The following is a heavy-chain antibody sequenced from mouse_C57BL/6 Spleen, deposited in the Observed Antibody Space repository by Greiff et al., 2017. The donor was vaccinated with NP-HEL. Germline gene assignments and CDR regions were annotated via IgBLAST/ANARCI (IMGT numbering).Heavy chain of an antibody. V-gene: IGHV1-82*01. CDR2: IYPGDGDT. D-gene: IGHD1-1*01. CDR1: GYAFSSSW. CDR3: ARLRYYGNTYYYAMDY. J-gene: IGHJ4*01. Sequence: QVQLQQSGPELVKPGASVKLSCTASGYAFSSSWMNWVKQRPGKGLEWIGRIYPGDGDTNYNGKFKGKATLTADKSSSTVYMQLSSLTSEYSAVYFCARLRYYGNTYYYAMDYWGQGTSVTVSS.